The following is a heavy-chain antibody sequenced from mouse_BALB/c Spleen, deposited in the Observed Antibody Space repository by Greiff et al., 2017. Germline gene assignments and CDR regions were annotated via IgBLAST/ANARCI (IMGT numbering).Heavy chain of an antibody. J-gene: IGHJ4*01. CDR3: ARYYEAMDY. V-gene: IGHV3-2*02. CDR2: ISYSGST. D-gene: IGHD2-4*01. Sequence: EVQLQESGPGLVKPSQSLSLTCTVTGYSITSDYAWNWIRQFPGNKLEWMGYISYSGSTSYNPSLKSRISITRDTSKNQFFLQLNSVTTEDTATYYCARYYEAMDYWGQGTSVTVSS. CDR1: GYSITSDYA.